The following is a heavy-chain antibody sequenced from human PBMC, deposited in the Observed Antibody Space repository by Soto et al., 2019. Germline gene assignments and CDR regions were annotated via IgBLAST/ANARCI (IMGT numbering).Heavy chain of an antibody. CDR2: INHSGST. D-gene: IGHD1-26*01. CDR3: ARGLLDLFCGARYGLDG. J-gene: IGHJ6*02. Sequence: SETLSLTCAVYGGSFSGYYWTWIRQPPGKSLEWIGEINHSGSTNYNPSLKSRVTISVDTSKNQFSLKLSSVTAADTAVYYCARGLLDLFCGARYGLDGWGQGTTVTVSS. V-gene: IGHV4-34*01. CDR1: GGSFSGYY.